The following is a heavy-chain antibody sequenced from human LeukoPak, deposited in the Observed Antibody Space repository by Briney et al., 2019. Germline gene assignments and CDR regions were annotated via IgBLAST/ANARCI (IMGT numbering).Heavy chain of an antibody. D-gene: IGHD6-13*01. V-gene: IGHV3-11*06. CDR3: ARDLVAAGKID. CDR1: GFIFSDYY. Sequence: GGSLRLSCAASGFIFSDYYMSWIRQAPGKGLEWVSYISSSSSYTNYADSVKGRFTISRDNAQNSLYLQMNSLRAEDSAVYYCARDLVAAGKIDWGQGTLVTVSS. J-gene: IGHJ4*02. CDR2: ISSSSSYT.